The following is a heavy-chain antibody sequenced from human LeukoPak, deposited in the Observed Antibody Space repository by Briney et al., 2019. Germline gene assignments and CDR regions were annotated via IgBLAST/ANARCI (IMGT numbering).Heavy chain of an antibody. CDR2: IYSGGST. CDR3: ASGSGSYRTPYYYMDV. J-gene: IGHJ6*03. CDR1: GFTVSSNY. V-gene: IGHV3-53*01. Sequence: GGSLRLSCAASGFTVSSNYMSWVRQAPGKGLEWVSVIYSGGSTYYADSVKGRFTISRDNSKNTLYLQMNSLRAEDTAVYYCASGSGSYRTPYYYMDVWGTGTAVAVSS. D-gene: IGHD3-10*01.